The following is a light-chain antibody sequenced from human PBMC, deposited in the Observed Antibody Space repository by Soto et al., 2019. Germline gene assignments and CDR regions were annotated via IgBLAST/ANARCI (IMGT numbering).Light chain of an antibody. CDR2: EVS. V-gene: IGLV2-14*01. J-gene: IGLJ1*01. CDR3: SSYTSSSIPYV. Sequence: QSALAQPASVSGSPGQSITISCTGTSSDVGGYNYVSWYQQHPGKAPKLMIYEVSNRPSGVSNRFSGSKSGNTASQTISGLQAEDEADYYCSSYTSSSIPYVFGTGTKVTVL. CDR1: SSDVGGYNY.